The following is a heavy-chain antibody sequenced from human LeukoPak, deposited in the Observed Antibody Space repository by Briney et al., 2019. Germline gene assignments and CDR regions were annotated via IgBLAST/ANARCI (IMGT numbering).Heavy chain of an antibody. D-gene: IGHD6-19*01. CDR3: AKDAQWLSRGGAFDI. CDR1: GFTFDDYA. J-gene: IGHJ3*02. V-gene: IGHV3-9*01. Sequence: GGSLRLSCAASGFTFDDYAMHWVRHAPGKGLEWVSGISWNSGSIGYADSVKGRFTISRDNAKNSLYLQMNSLRAEDTALYYCAKDAQWLSRGGAFDIWGQGTMVTVSS. CDR2: ISWNSGSI.